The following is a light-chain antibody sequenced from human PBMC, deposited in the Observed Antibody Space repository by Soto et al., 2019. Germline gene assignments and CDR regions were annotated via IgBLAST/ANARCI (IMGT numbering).Light chain of an antibody. J-gene: IGKJ1*01. CDR2: EAS. Sequence: EIVLTQSTATLSSSPGERATIPCRASQTVGVRLAWYSHRPGQAPRXIIYEASNRATGTPDRFSGSGSGTDFTLTISRLEPEDFAVDYCQQYGSPGTFGQGTKVDI. V-gene: IGKV3-20*01. CDR1: QTVGVR. CDR3: QQYGSPGT.